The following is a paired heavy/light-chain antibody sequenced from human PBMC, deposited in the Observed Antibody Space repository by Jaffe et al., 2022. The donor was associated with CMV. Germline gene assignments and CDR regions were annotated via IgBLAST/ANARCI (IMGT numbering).Heavy chain of an antibody. Sequence: QVQLVESGGGVVQPGRSLRLSCAASGFTFSSYGMHWVRQAPGKGLEWVAVISYDGSNKYYADSVKGRFTISRDNSKNTLYLQMNSLRAEDTAVYYCAKDMSSSWYLPLYYYYGMDVWGQGTTVTVSS. CDR3: AKDMSSSWYLPLYYYYGMDV. CDR1: GFTFSSYG. V-gene: IGHV3-30*18. J-gene: IGHJ6*02. CDR2: ISYDGSNK. D-gene: IGHD6-13*01.
Light chain of an antibody. CDR3: AAWDDSLNGPYVV. J-gene: IGLJ2*01. Sequence: QSVLTQPPSASGTPGQRVTISCSGSSSNIGSNTVNWYQQLPGTAPKLLIYSNNQRPSGVPDRFSGSKSGTSASLAISGLQSEDEADYYCAAWDDSLNGPYVVFGGGTKLTVL. V-gene: IGLV1-44*01. CDR1: SSNIGSNT. CDR2: SNN.